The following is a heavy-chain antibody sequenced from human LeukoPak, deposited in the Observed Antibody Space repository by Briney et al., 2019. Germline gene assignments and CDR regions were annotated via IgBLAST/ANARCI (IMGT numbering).Heavy chain of an antibody. Sequence: SETLSLTCTVSRGSISSYYWSWIRQPPGQGLEWIGYIYYSGSTDYNPSLKSRVNISVDTSKNQFSLKLSSVTAADTAVYYCARRKDYYVSGSYYKTFDYWGQGTLVTVSS. J-gene: IGHJ4*02. CDR1: RGSISSYY. V-gene: IGHV4-59*12. CDR2: IYYSGST. CDR3: ARRKDYYVSGSYYKTFDY. D-gene: IGHD3-10*01.